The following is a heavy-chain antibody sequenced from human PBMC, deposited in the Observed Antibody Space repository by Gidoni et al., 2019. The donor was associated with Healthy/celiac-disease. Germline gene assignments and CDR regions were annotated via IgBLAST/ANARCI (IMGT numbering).Heavy chain of an antibody. CDR1: GFIFSSYA. J-gene: IGHJ4*02. Sequence: EVQLVESGGGLVQPGGTLRLSCAASGFIFSSYAMHWVRQAPGKGLEYVSAISNNGGSTYYVNSVKGRFTISRDNSKNTLYLQMGSLRAEDMAVYYCARDLYCSGGSCYPYWGQGTLVTVSS. D-gene: IGHD2-15*01. CDR2: ISNNGGST. CDR3: ARDLYCSGGSCYPY. V-gene: IGHV3-64*01.